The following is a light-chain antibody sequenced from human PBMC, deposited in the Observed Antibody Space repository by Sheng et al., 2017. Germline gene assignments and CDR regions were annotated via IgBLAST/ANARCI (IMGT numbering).Light chain of an antibody. CDR3: GTWDSGLSAGV. CDR2: ENN. V-gene: IGLV1-51*02. Sequence: QSVLTQPPSVSAAPGQKVTISCSGSSSNIGNNYVSWYQQLPGTAPKLLIYENNKRPSGIPDRFSGSKSGTSATLGITGLQTGDEAEYYCGTWDSGLSAGVFGTGTKVTVL. CDR1: SSNIGNNY. J-gene: IGLJ1*01.